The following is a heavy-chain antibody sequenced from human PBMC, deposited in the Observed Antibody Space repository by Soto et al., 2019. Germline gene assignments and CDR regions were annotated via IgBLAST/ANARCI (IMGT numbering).Heavy chain of an antibody. Sequence: QVQLQESGPGLVKPSETLSLTCTVSGGSVSSGTYYWTWIRQPQGKGLGWIGCIYYSGSTNYNPSLKSRVTISVDTSKNQFSLKLKYVTAADTAVYYCARDNEQWRGDHWFDHWGQGALVTVSS. J-gene: IGHJ5*02. V-gene: IGHV4-61*01. D-gene: IGHD6-19*01. CDR3: ARDNEQWRGDHWFDH. CDR2: IYYSGST. CDR1: GGSVSSGTYY.